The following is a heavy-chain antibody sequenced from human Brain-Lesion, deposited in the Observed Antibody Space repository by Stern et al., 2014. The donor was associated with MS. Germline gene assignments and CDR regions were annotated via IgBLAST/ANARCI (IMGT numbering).Heavy chain of an antibody. CDR3: ARDPRRGGLSGYYHGMDV. CDR2: IYQSGSA. CDR1: GASISNTQW. V-gene: IGHV4-4*02. Sequence: QVQLVESGPGLVKPSGTLSLTCAVSGASISNTQWWTWVRQSPGKGLEWIGEIYQSGSANYNPSLRSRVTISVDRSKNSFPLKLNSVTAADTAVYYCARDPRRGGLSGYYHGMDVWGQGTTVTVSS. J-gene: IGHJ6*02. D-gene: IGHD3-10*01.